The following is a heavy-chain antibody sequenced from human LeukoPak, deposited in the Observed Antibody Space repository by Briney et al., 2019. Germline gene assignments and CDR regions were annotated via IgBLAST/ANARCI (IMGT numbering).Heavy chain of an antibody. D-gene: IGHD3-3*01. CDR2: ITRSGSPI. CDR3: ARGVVYYDFWSGLY. J-gene: IGHJ4*02. Sequence: PGGSLRLSCATSGFIFSDYYMSWIRQAPGKGLEWVSYITRSGSPIFYADSVEGRFTISRDNAKNSLYLQMNSLRAEDTAIYYCARGVVYYDFWSGLYWGQGTPVTVSS. CDR1: GFIFSDYY. V-gene: IGHV3-11*01.